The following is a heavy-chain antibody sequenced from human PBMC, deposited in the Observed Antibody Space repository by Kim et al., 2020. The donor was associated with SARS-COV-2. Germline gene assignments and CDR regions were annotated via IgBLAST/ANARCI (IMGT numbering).Heavy chain of an antibody. CDR2: ISSDRSNE. D-gene: IGHD3-10*01. CDR1: GFTFSSYA. J-gene: IGHJ4*02. CDR3: ARAYEGDSGSNMGY. V-gene: IGHV3-30*04. Sequence: GGSLRLSCAASGFTFSSYAMHWVRQAPGKGLEWVAVISSDRSNEYYTDSVKGRFTISRDNSKNTLYLQMNSLRVEDTSVYYCARAYEGDSGSNMGYLGQGTLVTVSS.